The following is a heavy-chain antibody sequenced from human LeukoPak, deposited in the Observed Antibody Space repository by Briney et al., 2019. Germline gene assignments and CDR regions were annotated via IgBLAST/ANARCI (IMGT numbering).Heavy chain of an antibody. V-gene: IGHV3-53*01. CDR2: IYSGGST. Sequence: GGSLRLSCAASGFTVSSNYMNWVRQAPGKGLEWVSVIYSGGSTYYADSMKGRFTISRDNSKNTLYLQMNRRRAEDTAVYYCARGSTEFDYWGQGTLVTVSS. CDR1: GFTVSSNY. J-gene: IGHJ4*02. CDR3: ARGSTEFDY.